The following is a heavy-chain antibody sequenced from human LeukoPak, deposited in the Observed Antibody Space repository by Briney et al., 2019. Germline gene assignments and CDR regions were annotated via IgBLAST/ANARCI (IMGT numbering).Heavy chain of an antibody. Sequence: VASVKVSCKASGYTFTSYDINWVRQATGQGLEWLGWMNPNSGNTGYAQKFQGRVTMTRNTSISTAYMELSSLRSEDTAIYYSARADWGSGDYWGQGTLVTVSS. CDR2: MNPNSGNT. D-gene: IGHD7-27*01. CDR3: ARADWGSGDY. J-gene: IGHJ4*02. CDR1: GYTFTSYD. V-gene: IGHV1-8*01.